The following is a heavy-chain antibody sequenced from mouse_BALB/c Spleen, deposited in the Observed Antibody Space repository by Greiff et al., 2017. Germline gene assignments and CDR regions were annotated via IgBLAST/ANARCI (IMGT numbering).Heavy chain of an antibody. CDR1: GFTFSSYG. D-gene: IGHD2-1*01. V-gene: IGHV5-4*02. CDR2: ISDGGSYT. Sequence: EVKLMESGGDLVKPGGSLKLSCAASGFTFSSYGMYWVRQTPEKRLEWVATISDGGSYTYYPDSVKGRFTISRDNAKNNLYLQMSSLKSEDTAMYYCAREGNYPFAYWGQGTLVTVSA. CDR3: AREGNYPFAY. J-gene: IGHJ3*01.